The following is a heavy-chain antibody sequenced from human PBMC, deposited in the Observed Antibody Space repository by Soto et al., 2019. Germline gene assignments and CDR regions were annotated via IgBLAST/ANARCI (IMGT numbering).Heavy chain of an antibody. J-gene: IGHJ4*02. CDR3: ARLLFLEWLDDY. D-gene: IGHD3-3*01. CDR1: GYTFTSYG. Sequence: ASVKVSCKTSGYTFTSYGISWVRQAPGQGLEWMGWISTYNGNTNYAQKFQGRATMTTDTSTTTAYMELRSLKSDDTAIYYCARLLFLEWLDDYWGQGTLVTVSS. CDR2: ISTYNGNT. V-gene: IGHV1-18*04.